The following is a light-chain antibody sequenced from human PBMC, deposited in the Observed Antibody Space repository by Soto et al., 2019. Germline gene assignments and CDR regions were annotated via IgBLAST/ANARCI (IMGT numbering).Light chain of an antibody. CDR2: DVS. V-gene: IGLV2-14*01. CDR1: SSDVGGYNY. J-gene: IGLJ2*01. CDR3: SSYTSSSTVV. Sequence: QSALTQPASVSGSPGQSITISCTGTSSDVGGYNYVSWYQQHPGKAPELMIYDVSNRPSRVSNRFSGSKSGNTASLTISGLQAEDEADYYCSSYTSSSTVVFGGGTKLTVL.